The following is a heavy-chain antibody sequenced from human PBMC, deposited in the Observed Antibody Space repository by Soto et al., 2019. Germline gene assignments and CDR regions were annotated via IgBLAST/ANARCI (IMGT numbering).Heavy chain of an antibody. D-gene: IGHD1-26*01. CDR1: GYTFTSYA. Sequence: TSVKVSCKASGYTFTSYAMHWVRQAPGQRLEWMGWINAGNGNTKYSQKFQGRVTITRDTSASTAYMELSSLRSEDTAVYYCARRGTSPYGMDVWGQGTTVTVSS. CDR2: INAGNGNT. CDR3: ARRGTSPYGMDV. V-gene: IGHV1-3*01. J-gene: IGHJ6*02.